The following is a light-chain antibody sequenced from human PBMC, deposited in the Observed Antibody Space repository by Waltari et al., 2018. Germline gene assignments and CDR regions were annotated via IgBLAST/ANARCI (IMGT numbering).Light chain of an antibody. CDR3: SSYTSISTFYV. J-gene: IGLJ1*01. CDR2: YVN. CDR1: SSDVGGYPY. V-gene: IGLV2-14*03. Sequence: QSALTPPASVSGSPGPSITISCTGTSSDVGGYPYVSWYQHHPGKAPKLMIHYVNKRPSGVSNRCSGSKSGNTASLTISGLQAEDEADYYCSSYTSISTFYVFGTGTKVTVL.